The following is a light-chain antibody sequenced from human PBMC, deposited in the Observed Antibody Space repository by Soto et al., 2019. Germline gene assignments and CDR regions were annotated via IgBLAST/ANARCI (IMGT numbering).Light chain of an antibody. Sequence: AIQMTQSPSSLSASVGDRLTITCRASHDVRNYVCWYQQNPGKAPKFLIYGAFSLETGIPSRFSGSGYGTEFPVTINSLLPEDFATYFCLQDYSWPWTFGQGTKVQV. V-gene: IGKV1-6*01. J-gene: IGKJ1*01. CDR2: GAF. CDR1: HDVRNY. CDR3: LQDYSWPWT.